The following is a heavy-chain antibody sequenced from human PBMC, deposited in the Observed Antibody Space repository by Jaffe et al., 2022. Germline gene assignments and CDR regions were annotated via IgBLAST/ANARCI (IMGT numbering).Heavy chain of an antibody. CDR3: ARETLRRPGDC. D-gene: IGHD3-16*01. Sequence: EVQLVESGGGLVQPGGSLRLSCAASGFRFSSFWMSWVRQTPGKGLEWVANVNEDGGETYYVDSVEGRFTISRDNAKNSLYLQMNSLRVEDTAVYYCARETLRRPGDCWGQGTLVTVSS. CDR1: GFRFSSFW. J-gene: IGHJ4*02. V-gene: IGHV3-7*01. CDR2: VNEDGGET.